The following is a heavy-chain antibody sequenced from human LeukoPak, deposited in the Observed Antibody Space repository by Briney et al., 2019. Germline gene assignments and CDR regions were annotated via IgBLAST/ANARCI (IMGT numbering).Heavy chain of an antibody. CDR2: INPNSGGT. CDR3: ARDLVPAAIPYYYMDV. CDR1: GYTFTGYY. J-gene: IGHJ6*03. Sequence: ASVKVSXKASGYTFTGYYMHWVRQAPGQGLEWMGWINPNSGGTNYAQKFQGRVTMTRDTSISTAYMELSRLRSGDTAVYYCARDLVPAAIPYYYMDVWGKGTTVTVSS. V-gene: IGHV1-2*02. D-gene: IGHD2-2*01.